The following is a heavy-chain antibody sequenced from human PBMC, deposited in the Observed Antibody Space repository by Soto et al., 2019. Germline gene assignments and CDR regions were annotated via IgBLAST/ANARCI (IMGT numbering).Heavy chain of an antibody. CDR1: GFTFSSYS. CDR3: AGGGIAAAGTSTSGY. D-gene: IGHD6-13*01. V-gene: IGHV3-21*01. Sequence: GGSLRLSCAASGFTFSSYSMNWVRQAPGKGLEWVSSISSSSSYTYYADSVKGRFTISRDNAKNSLYLQMNSLRAEDTAVYYCAGGGIAAAGTSTSGYWGQGTLVTVS. CDR2: ISSSSSYT. J-gene: IGHJ4*02.